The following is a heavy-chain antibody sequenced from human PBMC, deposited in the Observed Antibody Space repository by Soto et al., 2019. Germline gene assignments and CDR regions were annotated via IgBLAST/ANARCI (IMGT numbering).Heavy chain of an antibody. CDR2: IIPILGIA. D-gene: IGHD3-9*01. CDR3: ARRYYDILTGYHNGWFDP. CDR1: GGTFSSYT. Sequence: QVQLVQSGAEVKKPGSSVKVSCKASGGTFSSYTISWVRQAPGQGLEWMGRIIPILGIANYAQKFQGRVTITADKSTSTAYMELSSLRSEDTAVYYCARRYYDILTGYHNGWFDPWGQGTLVTVSS. J-gene: IGHJ5*02. V-gene: IGHV1-69*02.